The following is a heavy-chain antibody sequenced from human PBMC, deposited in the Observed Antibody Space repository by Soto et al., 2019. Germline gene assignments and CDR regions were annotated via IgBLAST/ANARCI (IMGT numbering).Heavy chain of an antibody. V-gene: IGHV2-5*05. J-gene: IGHJ4*02. CDR1: GFSLSTSGVG. Sequence: SGPTLVQPTQPLTLTCTFSGFSLSTSGVGVGWIRQPPGKALEWLALRYWDDDKPYGPELNSRLTITKDTSKNQVVLNMTNMDPVDTSTYYCAHTNSGYDYEYYFDYWGQGTLVTVSS. CDR3: AHTNSGYDYEYYFDY. CDR2: RYWDDDK. D-gene: IGHD5-12*01.